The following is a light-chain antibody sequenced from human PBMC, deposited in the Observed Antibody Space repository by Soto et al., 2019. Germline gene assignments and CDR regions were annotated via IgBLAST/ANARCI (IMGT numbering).Light chain of an antibody. CDR1: QSIGNN. V-gene: IGKV3-15*01. CDR2: DAS. Sequence: PGERATLSCRASQSIGNNLAWYQQKPGQTPRLLVFDASTRATGFPPRFSGSGSGTDFTLKISRVEAEDVGVYYCMQALQTPLTFGGGTKVDIK. J-gene: IGKJ4*01. CDR3: MQALQTPLT.